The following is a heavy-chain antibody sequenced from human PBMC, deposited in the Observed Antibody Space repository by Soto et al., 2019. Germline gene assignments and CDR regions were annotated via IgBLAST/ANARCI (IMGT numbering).Heavy chain of an antibody. Sequence: PGGSLRLSCAASGFTFSSYGMHWVRQAPGKGLEWVAVISYDGSNKYYADSVKGRFTISRDNSKNTLYLQMNSLRAEDTAVYYCAKEEVPERYYYCGMDVWGQGTTVTVSS. CDR1: GFTFSSYG. CDR3: AKEEVPERYYYCGMDV. J-gene: IGHJ6*02. V-gene: IGHV3-30*18. D-gene: IGHD2-2*01. CDR2: ISYDGSNK.